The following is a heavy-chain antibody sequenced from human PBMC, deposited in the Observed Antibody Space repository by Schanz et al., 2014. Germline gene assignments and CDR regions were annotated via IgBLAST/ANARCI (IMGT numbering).Heavy chain of an antibody. J-gene: IGHJ4*02. V-gene: IGHV3-23*04. CDR3: AKVWGSDYFYPFDY. Sequence: VQLVESGGGLVKPGGSLRLSCAASGFTFSDHYMAWIRLVPGKGLECVSGISGGGGSAYYADSVKGRFTISRDNSKNTLYLQMSSLRAEDTAVYYCAKVWGSDYFYPFDYWGQGTLVTVSS. CDR1: GFTFSDHY. CDR2: ISGGGGSA. D-gene: IGHD3-22*01.